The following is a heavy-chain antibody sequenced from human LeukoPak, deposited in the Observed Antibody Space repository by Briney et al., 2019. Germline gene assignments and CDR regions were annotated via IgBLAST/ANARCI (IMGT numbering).Heavy chain of an antibody. Sequence: PGGSLRLSCAASGFTFSSYAMSWVRQAPGKGLEWVSAISGSGGSTYYADSVKGRFPISRDNSKNTLYLQMNSMRGEGTAVYYCAKSRATMYYYDSSGYLPDYWGQGTLVTVSS. CDR3: AKSRATMYYYDSSGYLPDY. CDR2: ISGSGGST. V-gene: IGHV3-23*01. D-gene: IGHD3-22*01. J-gene: IGHJ4*02. CDR1: GFTFSSYA.